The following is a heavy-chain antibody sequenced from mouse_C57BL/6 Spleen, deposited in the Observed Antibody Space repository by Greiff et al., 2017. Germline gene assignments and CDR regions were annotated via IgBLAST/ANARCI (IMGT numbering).Heavy chain of an antibody. CDR1: GFTFSSYA. CDR2: ISDGGSYT. CDR3: AREGGYSRYFDV. D-gene: IGHD2-3*01. Sequence: EVKLVESGGCLVKPGGSLKLSCAASGFTFSSYAMSWVRQTPEKRLEWVATISDGGSYTYYPDNVKGRFTISRDNAKNNLYLQMSHLKSEDTAMYYCAREGGYSRYFDVWGTGTTVTVSS. J-gene: IGHJ1*03. V-gene: IGHV5-4*01.